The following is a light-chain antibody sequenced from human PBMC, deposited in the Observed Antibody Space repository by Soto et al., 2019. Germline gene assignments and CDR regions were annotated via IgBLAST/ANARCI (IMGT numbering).Light chain of an antibody. CDR2: EVS. Sequence: ALTQPPSASGSPGQSVTISCTGTSSDVGDYNYVSWYQQHPGKAPKLMIYEVSKRPSGVPDRFSGSKSGNTASLTVSGLQAEDEADYYCSSYAGSLYIFGTGTKVTVL. CDR3: SSYAGSLYI. CDR1: SSDVGDYNY. J-gene: IGLJ1*01. V-gene: IGLV2-8*01.